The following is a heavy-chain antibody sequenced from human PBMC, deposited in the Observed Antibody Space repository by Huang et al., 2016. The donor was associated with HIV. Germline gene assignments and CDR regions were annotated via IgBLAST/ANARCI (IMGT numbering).Heavy chain of an antibody. CDR2: INPKRGGT. Sequence: QVQLVQSGAEVKNPGASVRVSCKASGYTFTDSNIHWVRQAPGQGREWMGWINPKRGGTIYAQRFQGRITMTRDTTIRTVHMDLRRIQSDDTAVYFCARDWSFGSSTSPADWGQGTLVTVSS. V-gene: IGHV1-2*02. D-gene: IGHD6-6*01. CDR1: GYTFTDSN. CDR3: ARDWSFGSSTSPAD. J-gene: IGHJ4*02.